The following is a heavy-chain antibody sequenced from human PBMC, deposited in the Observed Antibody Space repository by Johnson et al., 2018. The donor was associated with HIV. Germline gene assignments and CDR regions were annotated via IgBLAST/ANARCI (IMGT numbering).Heavy chain of an antibody. D-gene: IGHD3-9*01. Sequence: EVQPVESWGALVQPGRSLRLSCLSSRFPFEDYAMYWLRQAPGPGLAWVSGISWNSDDIDYAVYFKVRFTISSDNAKNSLYLQTNSLSPEDTAVYYCARDGRDLVTRGSFDIWGQGTMVTVSS. V-gene: IGHV3-9*01. J-gene: IGHJ3*02. CDR3: ARDGRDLVTRGSFDI. CDR1: RFPFEDYA. CDR2: ISWNSDDI.